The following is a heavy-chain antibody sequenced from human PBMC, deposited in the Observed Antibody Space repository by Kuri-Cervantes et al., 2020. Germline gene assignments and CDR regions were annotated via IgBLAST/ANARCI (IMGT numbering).Heavy chain of an antibody. CDR2: ISGSGGST. CDR1: GFTFSSYA. CDR3: AKHRATVTPDETVDI. J-gene: IGHJ3*02. V-gene: IGHV3-23*01. Sequence: GESLKISCAASGFTFSSYAMSWVRQAPGKGLEWVSAISGSGGSTYYADSVKGRFTISRDSSKNTLYVQMNGLRAEDTAVYYCAKHRATVTPDETVDIWGQGTKVTVSS. D-gene: IGHD4-17*01.